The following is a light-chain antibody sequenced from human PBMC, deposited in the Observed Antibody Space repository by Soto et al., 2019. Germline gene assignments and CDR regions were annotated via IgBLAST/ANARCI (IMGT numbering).Light chain of an antibody. CDR1: NNDIGGYTY. Sequence: QSVLTQPPSASGSPGQSVTISCTVTNNDIGGYTYVSWYQQLPGKAPKLMIYEVNKRPSGIPDRFSGSKSGNTASLTVSGLQPEDEAEYFCSSYSRSINYVFGTGTKVTLL. CDR3: SSYSRSINYV. CDR2: EVN. J-gene: IGLJ1*01. V-gene: IGLV2-8*01.